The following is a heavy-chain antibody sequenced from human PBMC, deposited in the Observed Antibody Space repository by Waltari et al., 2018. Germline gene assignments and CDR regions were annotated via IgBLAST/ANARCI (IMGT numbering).Heavy chain of an antibody. Sequence: EVQLLESGGRLVQPGKSLRLSCVASGFTFSRYSMTWVRQAPGRGLEVVAVINDDNYSTQYANSVKGRLTISRDNSKNTLYLQLNSVRGDDTALYYCAKGDWLDFWGQGTLVTVSS. V-gene: IGHV3-23*01. CDR3: AKGDWLDF. J-gene: IGHJ4*02. D-gene: IGHD3-9*01. CDR1: GFTFSRYS. CDR2: INDDNYST.